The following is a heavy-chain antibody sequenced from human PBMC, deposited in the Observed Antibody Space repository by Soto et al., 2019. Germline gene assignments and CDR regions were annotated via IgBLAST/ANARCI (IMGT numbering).Heavy chain of an antibody. CDR1: GGSISSGGYS. Sequence: SETLSLTCAVSGGSISSGGYSWSWIRQPPGKGLEWIGCIYHSGSTYYNPSLKSRVTISVDRSKNQLSLKLSSVTAADTAVYYCARVTTVTIFDYWGQGTLVTVSS. CDR2: IYHSGST. V-gene: IGHV4-30-2*01. CDR3: ARVTTVTIFDY. J-gene: IGHJ4*02. D-gene: IGHD4-17*01.